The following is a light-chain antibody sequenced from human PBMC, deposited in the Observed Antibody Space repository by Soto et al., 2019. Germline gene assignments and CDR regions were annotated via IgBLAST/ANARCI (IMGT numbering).Light chain of an antibody. Sequence: EIVLTQSPYTLSLSPGERATLSCRASQSVSSSFIAWYRQKPGQPPRLLIYRASTRATGIPDRFTGSGSGTDFTLTISRLEPEDFAVYYCQQYESSPLTFGGGTKVEIK. V-gene: IGKV3-20*01. CDR3: QQYESSPLT. J-gene: IGKJ4*01. CDR1: QSVSSSF. CDR2: RAS.